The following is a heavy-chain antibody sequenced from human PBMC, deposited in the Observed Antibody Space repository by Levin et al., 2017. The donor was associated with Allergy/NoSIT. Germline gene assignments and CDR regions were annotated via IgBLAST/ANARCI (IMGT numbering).Heavy chain of an antibody. CDR2: IKSKTDGGTT. CDR1: GFTFSNAW. D-gene: IGHD3-22*01. CDR3: TTEYYYDSSGYYPFDY. V-gene: IGHV3-15*01. Sequence: LSLTCAASGFTFSNAWMSWVRQAPGKGLEWVGRIKSKTDGGTTDYAAPVKGRFTISRDDSKNTLYLQMNSLKTEDTAVYYCTTEYYYDSSGYYPFDYWGQGTLVTVSS. J-gene: IGHJ4*02.